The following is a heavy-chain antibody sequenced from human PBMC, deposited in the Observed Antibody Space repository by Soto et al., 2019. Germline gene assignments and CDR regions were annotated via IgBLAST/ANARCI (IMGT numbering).Heavy chain of an antibody. J-gene: IGHJ3*01. CDR2: IYSGGST. V-gene: IGHV3-53*01. CDR3: AKSRGTGWFADALDV. CDR1: GFTVSSYY. Sequence: EERLVESGGGLIQPGGSLRDSCAASGFTVSSYYMSWVRQAPGKGLEWVSVIYSGGSTYYADSVKGRFTISRDDYGNSLYLQMNSLGVEDTAVYYCAKSRGTGWFADALDVWGQGIMVTVSS. D-gene: IGHD6-19*01.